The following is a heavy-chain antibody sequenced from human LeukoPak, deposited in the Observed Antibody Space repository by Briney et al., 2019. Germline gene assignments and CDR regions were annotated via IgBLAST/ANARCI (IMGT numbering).Heavy chain of an antibody. CDR1: GFTFSSYS. Sequence: GGSLRLSCAASGFTFSSYSMNWVRQAPGKGLEWVSYITGSSSTIHYADSVKGRFTIFRDNVKNSLYLQMNSLRDEDTAVYYCAREPDYWGQGTLVTVSS. CDR3: AREPDY. CDR2: ITGSSSTI. J-gene: IGHJ4*02. V-gene: IGHV3-48*02.